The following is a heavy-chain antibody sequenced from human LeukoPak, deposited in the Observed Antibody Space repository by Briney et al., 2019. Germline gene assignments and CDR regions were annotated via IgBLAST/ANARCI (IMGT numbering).Heavy chain of an antibody. CDR3: ARDQEFWSGYRYYYYMDV. CDR1: GGSISSGSYY. CDR2: IYTSGST. J-gene: IGHJ6*03. D-gene: IGHD3-3*01. Sequence: SQTLSLTCTVSGGSISSGSYYWSWIRQPAGKGLEWIGRIYTSGSTNYNPSLKSRVTISVDTSKNQFSLKLSSVTAADTAVYYCARDQEFWSGYRYYYYMDVWGKGTTVTVSS. V-gene: IGHV4-61*02.